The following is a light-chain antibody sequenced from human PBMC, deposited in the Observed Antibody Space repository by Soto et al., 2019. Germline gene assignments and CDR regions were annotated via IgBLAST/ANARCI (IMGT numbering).Light chain of an antibody. V-gene: IGLV1-44*01. CDR1: SSNIGSNT. J-gene: IGLJ1*01. Sequence: QSVLTQTPSVSEAPGQRVTISCSGSSSNIGSNTVNWYQQLPGTAPKLLIYSNNQRPSGVPDRFSGSKSGTSASLAISGLQSEDEADYYCAAWDDSLNGYVFGTGTKLTVL. CDR3: AAWDDSLNGYV. CDR2: SNN.